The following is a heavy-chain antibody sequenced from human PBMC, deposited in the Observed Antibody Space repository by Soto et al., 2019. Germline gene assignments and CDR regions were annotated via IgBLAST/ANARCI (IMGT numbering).Heavy chain of an antibody. D-gene: IGHD1-26*01. J-gene: IGHJ4*02. CDR2: IYSGGST. CDR3: ARIRSGSYYD. V-gene: IGHV3-66*01. CDR1: GFTVSSYY. Sequence: EVQLVESGGGLVQPGGSLRLSCAASGFTVSSYYMSWVRQAPGKGLEWVSIIYSGGSTYYADSVKGRFTISRDNSKNTLYLQMNSLRAEDTAVYHCARIRSGSYYDWGQGTLVTVSS.